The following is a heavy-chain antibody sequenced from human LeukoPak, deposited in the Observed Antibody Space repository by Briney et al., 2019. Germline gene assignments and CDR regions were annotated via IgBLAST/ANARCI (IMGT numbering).Heavy chain of an antibody. CDR1: GDSISTGGYY. Sequence: TLSLTCTVSGDSISTGGYYWAWIRQHRERGLEWIGYIYYSGSTHYNPSLQSRVTISVDTSKNQFSLNLNSVTAADTAVYYCARVIVVVPIGVYHYYAMDVWGQGTTVTVSS. D-gene: IGHD2-2*01. CDR3: ARVIVVVPIGVYHYYAMDV. CDR2: IYYSGST. J-gene: IGHJ6*02. V-gene: IGHV4-31*03.